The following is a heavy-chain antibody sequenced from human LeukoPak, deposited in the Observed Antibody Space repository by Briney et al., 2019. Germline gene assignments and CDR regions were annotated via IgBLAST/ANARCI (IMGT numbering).Heavy chain of an antibody. CDR1: GFSVSNYY. CDR2: IRDSGAT. V-gene: IGHV3-66*03. J-gene: IGHJ5*01. Sequence: GGSLRLSCAGSGFSVSNYYMNWVRQAPGKGLEWVSLIRDSGATFYTDSVKGRFTISRDNSKNTIYLQMNRLRVEDTAVYFCARDRAVTQVWVEFDSWGQGTQVTVSS. CDR3: ARDRAVTQVWVEFDS. D-gene: IGHD3-16*01.